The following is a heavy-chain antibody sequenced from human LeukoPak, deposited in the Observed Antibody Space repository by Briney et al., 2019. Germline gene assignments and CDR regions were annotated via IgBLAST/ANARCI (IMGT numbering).Heavy chain of an antibody. CDR1: GFTVSVNY. CDR3: ARKTDSGGQGDY. V-gene: IGHV3-66*01. J-gene: IGHJ4*02. D-gene: IGHD3-22*01. Sequence: GGSLRLSCAAFGFTVSVNYMSWVRQAPGKGLECVSVIYSGGNAYYADSVKGRFTISRDNSKNTLYLQMNSLRAEDTAVYYCARKTDSGGQGDYWGPGTLVTVSS. CDR2: IYSGGNA.